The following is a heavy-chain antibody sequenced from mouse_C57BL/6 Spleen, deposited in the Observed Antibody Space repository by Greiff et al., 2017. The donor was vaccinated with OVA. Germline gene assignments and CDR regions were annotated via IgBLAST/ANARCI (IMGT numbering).Heavy chain of an antibody. J-gene: IGHJ1*03. CDR1: GFSLTSYG. CDR3: ARQGGYGSSHWYFDV. CDR2: IWSDGST. Sequence: VKLVESGPGLVAPSQSLSITCTVSGFSLTSYGVHWVRQPPGKGLEWLVVIWSDGSTNYNSALKSRLSISKDNSKSQVFVKMNRLQTDDAAMYYCARQGGYGSSHWYFDVWGTGTTVTVSS. D-gene: IGHD1-1*01. V-gene: IGHV2-6-1*01.